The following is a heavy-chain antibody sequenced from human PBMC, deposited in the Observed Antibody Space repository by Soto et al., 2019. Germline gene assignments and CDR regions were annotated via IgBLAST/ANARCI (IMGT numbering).Heavy chain of an antibody. V-gene: IGHV4-59*01. CDR1: GGSISSYY. J-gene: IGHJ4*02. Sequence: PSETLSLTCTVSGGSISSYYWSWIRQLPGKGLEWIGYIYYRGSTNYNPSLKSRVTISVDTSKNQFSLKLSSVTAADTAVYYCARGALTTYFDYWGQGTLVTVSS. CDR3: ARGALTTYFDY. CDR2: IYYRGST.